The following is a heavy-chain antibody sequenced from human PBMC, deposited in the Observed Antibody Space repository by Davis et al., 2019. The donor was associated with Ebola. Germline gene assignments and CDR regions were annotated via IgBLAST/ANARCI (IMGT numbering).Heavy chain of an antibody. D-gene: IGHD3-10*01. Sequence: PGGSLRLSCAASGFTFSTYAMGWVRQAPGKGLEWLSSIIVSGASTYYADSVKGRFTISRDNSKNTLYLRMNSLRAEDTAVYYCAVRGRDYWGQGALVTVSS. CDR2: IIVSGAST. V-gene: IGHV3-23*01. CDR1: GFTFSTYA. J-gene: IGHJ4*02. CDR3: AVRGRDY.